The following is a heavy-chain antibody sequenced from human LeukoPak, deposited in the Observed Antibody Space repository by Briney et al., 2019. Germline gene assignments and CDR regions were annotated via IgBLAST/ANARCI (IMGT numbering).Heavy chain of an antibody. CDR2: IYYSGST. V-gene: IGHV4-31*03. CDR1: GGSISSGGYY. D-gene: IGHD1-26*01. CDR3: ATNRVGTYDRPFDI. J-gene: IGHJ3*02. Sequence: SETLSLTCTASGGSISSGGYYWSWIRQHPGKVLEWIGYIYYSGSTYYNPSLKSRVTISVDTSKNQFSLKLSSVTATDTAVYFCATNRVGTYDRPFDIWGQGTMVTVSS.